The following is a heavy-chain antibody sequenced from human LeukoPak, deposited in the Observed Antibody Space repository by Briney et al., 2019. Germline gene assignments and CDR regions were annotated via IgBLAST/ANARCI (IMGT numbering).Heavy chain of an antibody. CDR1: GGSISSYY. Sequence: SETLSLTCTVSGGSISSYYWSWIRQPPGKGLEWIGYIYYSGGTNYNPSLKSRVTISVDTSKNQFSLKLRSVTAADTAVYYCARVTGYVIEDYFDYWGQGTLVTVSS. J-gene: IGHJ4*02. CDR2: IYYSGGT. V-gene: IGHV4-59*01. D-gene: IGHD3-22*01. CDR3: ARVTGYVIEDYFDY.